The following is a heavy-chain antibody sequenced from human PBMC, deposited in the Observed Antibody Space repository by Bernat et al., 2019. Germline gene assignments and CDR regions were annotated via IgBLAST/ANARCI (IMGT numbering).Heavy chain of an antibody. CDR2: IYYSGST. D-gene: IGHD3-3*01. CDR3: ARGHDFWSGYYTAYFDY. Sequence: QVQLQESGPGLVKPSETLSLTCTVSGGSISNYCWSWIRQPPGKGLEWIGYIYYSGSTNYNPSLKSRVTISVDTSKNQFSLKLSSVTAADTAVYYCARGHDFWSGYYTAYFDYWGQGTLVTVSS. V-gene: IGHV4-59*01. J-gene: IGHJ4*02. CDR1: GGSISNYC.